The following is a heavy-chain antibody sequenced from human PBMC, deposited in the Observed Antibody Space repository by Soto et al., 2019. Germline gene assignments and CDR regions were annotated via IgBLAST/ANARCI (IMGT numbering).Heavy chain of an antibody. D-gene: IGHD3-22*01. Sequence: EVQLLESGGGLVQPGGSLRLSCAASGFTFSSYAMSWVRQAPGKGLEWVSAISGSGGSTYYADSVKGRFTISRDNSKNTLYLQMNSLRAEDTAVYYCASPGHYDSSGISTFDYWGQGTLVTVSS. CDR3: ASPGHYDSSGISTFDY. J-gene: IGHJ4*02. CDR1: GFTFSSYA. V-gene: IGHV3-23*01. CDR2: ISGSGGST.